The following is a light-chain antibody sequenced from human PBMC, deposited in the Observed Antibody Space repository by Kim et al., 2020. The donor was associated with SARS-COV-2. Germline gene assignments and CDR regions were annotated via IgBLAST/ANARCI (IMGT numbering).Light chain of an antibody. V-gene: IGKV3-15*01. CDR1: QSVSSS. J-gene: IGKJ1*01. CDR2: GAA. CDR3: QQYDDRPPWT. Sequence: PGGAAAPSCRTSQSVSSSVAGYQQQTGQAPRLLIYGAATRATDIPARCSGSGSGTEFTLPISSLQSEDLAVYHCQQYDDRPPWTFGQGTKVDIK.